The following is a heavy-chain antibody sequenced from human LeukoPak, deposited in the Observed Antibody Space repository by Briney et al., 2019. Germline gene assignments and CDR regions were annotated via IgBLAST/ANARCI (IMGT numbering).Heavy chain of an antibody. D-gene: IGHD6-19*01. V-gene: IGHV3-30*03. CDR2: ISKDGRNK. CDR1: GFTFSSYG. CDR3: ARGLEEQWLTTDY. Sequence: PGRSLRLSCGASGFTFSSYGMHWVRRAPGKGLDWVAAISKDGRNKYYADSVKGRFTISRDNSKNTLFLQMNSLRADDTAVYYCARGLEEQWLTTDYWGQGTLVTVSS. J-gene: IGHJ4*02.